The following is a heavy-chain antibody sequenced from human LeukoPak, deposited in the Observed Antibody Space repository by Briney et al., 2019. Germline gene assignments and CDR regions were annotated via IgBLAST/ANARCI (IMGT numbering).Heavy chain of an antibody. Sequence: ASVKVSCKVSGYTLTELSMHWVRQAPGKGLEWMGGFDPEDGETIYAQKFQGRVTMTEDTSTDTAYMELSSLRSEDTAVYYCARGDGYYYGSGSYGNWFDPWGQGTLVTVSS. CDR3: ARGDGYYYGSGSYGNWFDP. CDR2: FDPEDGET. D-gene: IGHD3-10*01. J-gene: IGHJ5*02. V-gene: IGHV1-24*01. CDR1: GYTLTELS.